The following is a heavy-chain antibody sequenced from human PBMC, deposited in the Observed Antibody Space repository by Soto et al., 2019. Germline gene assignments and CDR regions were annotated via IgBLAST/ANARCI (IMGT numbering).Heavy chain of an antibody. CDR2: INTGKGNT. D-gene: IGHD2-8*01. Sequence: XAVKVSCNASGYPFTTYAIHWVRQSPGQRPEWMGWINTGKGNTRYSQKFQGRVTFARDTLATTVYLELSSLKSEDTAVYYCATESNVVLRSFFDYWGQGSLVTVSS. J-gene: IGHJ4*02. V-gene: IGHV1-3*04. CDR3: ATESNVVLRSFFDY. CDR1: GYPFTTYA.